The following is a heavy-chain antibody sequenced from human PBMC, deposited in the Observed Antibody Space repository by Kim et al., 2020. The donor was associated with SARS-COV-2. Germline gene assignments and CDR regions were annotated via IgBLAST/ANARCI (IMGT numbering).Heavy chain of an antibody. Sequence: SETLSLTCAVYGGSFSGYYWSWIRQPPGKGLEWIGEINHSGSTNYNPSLKSRVTISVDTSKNQFSLKLSSVTAADTAVYYCARGRDLAAAAPFDYWGQGTLVTVSS. CDR3: ARGRDLAAAAPFDY. D-gene: IGHD6-13*01. V-gene: IGHV4-34*01. CDR1: GGSFSGYY. J-gene: IGHJ4*02. CDR2: INHSGST.